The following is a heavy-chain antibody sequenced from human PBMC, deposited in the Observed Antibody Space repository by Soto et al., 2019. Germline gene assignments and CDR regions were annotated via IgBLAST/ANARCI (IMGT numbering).Heavy chain of an antibody. V-gene: IGHV4-39*01. Sequence: QLQLQESGPGLVKPSETLSLTCTVSGDSVSSSNYYWGWIRQPPGKGLEWIGSVYYSGSTYYNPSLKSRVTMSADTSKNQFSLKLSSVTAADAAVYYCARHPTFSGWEYYFDYWGQGTPVTVSS. J-gene: IGHJ4*02. CDR3: ARHPTFSGWEYYFDY. D-gene: IGHD6-19*01. CDR2: VYYSGST. CDR1: GDSVSSSNYY.